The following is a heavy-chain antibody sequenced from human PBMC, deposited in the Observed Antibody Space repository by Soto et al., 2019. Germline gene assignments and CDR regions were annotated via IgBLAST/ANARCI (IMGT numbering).Heavy chain of an antibody. V-gene: IGHV3-73*01. CDR3: TRLGVYSSSSGRRGMDV. J-gene: IGHJ6*02. Sequence: GGSLRLSCAASGFTFSGSAMHWVRQASGKGLEWVGRIRSKANSYATAYAASVKGRFTISRDDSKNTAYLQMNSLKTEDTAVYYCTRLGVYSSSSGRRGMDVWGQGTTVTVSS. D-gene: IGHD6-6*01. CDR1: GFTFSGSA. CDR2: IRSKANSYAT.